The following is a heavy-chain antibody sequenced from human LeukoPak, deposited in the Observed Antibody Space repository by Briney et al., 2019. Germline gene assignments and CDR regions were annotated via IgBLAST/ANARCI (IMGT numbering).Heavy chain of an antibody. V-gene: IGHV3-23*01. CDR3: AKWGDYDVLTGNYVSDF. CDR1: GFIFSNYA. Sequence: GGSLRLSCAASGFIFSNYAMHWVRQAPGKGLEWVSAISGRSDNTYYADSVKGRFTLSRDSSKNTLYLQMNSLRADDTAVYYCAKWGDYDVLTGNYVSDFWGQGTLVTVSS. J-gene: IGHJ4*02. D-gene: IGHD3-9*01. CDR2: ISGRSDNT.